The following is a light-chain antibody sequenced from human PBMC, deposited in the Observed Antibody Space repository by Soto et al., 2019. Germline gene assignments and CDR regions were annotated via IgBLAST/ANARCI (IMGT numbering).Light chain of an antibody. J-gene: IGLJ2*01. CDR1: SSDIGAYNF. CDR2: DVN. Sequence: QSVLTQPASVSGSPGQSITISCTGTSSDIGAYNFVSWYQQHPGKAPKLMLYDVNIRPSGVSNRFSGSKSGNTASLTISGLQAEDEADYYCTSWTTSTTMIFGGGTKVTF. CDR3: TSWTTSTTMI. V-gene: IGLV2-14*03.